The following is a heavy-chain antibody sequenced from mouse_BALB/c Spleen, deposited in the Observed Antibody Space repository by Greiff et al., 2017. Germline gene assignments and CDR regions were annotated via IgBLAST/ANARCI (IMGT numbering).Heavy chain of an antibody. CDR3: ARYGRYDYYFDY. CDR2: ISSGGST. V-gene: IGHV5-6-5*01. J-gene: IGHJ2*01. D-gene: IGHD2-4*01. Sequence: EVMLVESGGGLVKPGGSLKLSCAASGFTFSSYAMSWVRQTPEKRLEWVASISSGGSTYYPDSVKGRFTISRDNARNILYLQMSSLRSEDTAMYYCARYGRYDYYFDYWGQGTTLTVSS. CDR1: GFTFSSYA.